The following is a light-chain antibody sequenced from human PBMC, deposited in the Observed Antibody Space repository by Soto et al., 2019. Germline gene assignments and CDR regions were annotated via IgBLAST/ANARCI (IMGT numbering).Light chain of an antibody. CDR2: AAS. Sequence: DIQRTQSPASLSASIGDRVIITCLASQSISNYLNWYQHKPGRDPKFRIYAASSLQSGVPPMVSGSGSGTDYTLTISSLQREDFRTYFWQQSFSAAWTVGQGTKV. CDR1: QSISNY. J-gene: IGKJ1*01. V-gene: IGKV1-39*01. CDR3: QQSFSAAWT.